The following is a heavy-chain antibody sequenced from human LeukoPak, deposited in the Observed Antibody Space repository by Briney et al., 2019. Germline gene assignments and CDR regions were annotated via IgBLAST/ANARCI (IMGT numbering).Heavy chain of an antibody. Sequence: GASVKVSCKASGYTFTSYGISWVRQAPGQGLEWMGWISAYNGNTNYAQKLQGRVTMTTDTSTSTAYMELRSLRSDDTAVYYCARGPLVAAAGTLPGFDYWGQGTLVTVSS. D-gene: IGHD6-13*01. CDR3: ARGPLVAAAGTLPGFDY. J-gene: IGHJ4*02. V-gene: IGHV1-18*01. CDR1: GYTFTSYG. CDR2: ISAYNGNT.